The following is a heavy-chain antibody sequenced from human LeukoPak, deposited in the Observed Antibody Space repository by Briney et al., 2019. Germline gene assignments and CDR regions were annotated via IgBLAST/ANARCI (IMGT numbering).Heavy chain of an antibody. Sequence: ASVKVSCKASGYTFKNYGISWVRQAPGPGLERMGWISTYNGDTKHAQKVQGRLTLTADASTSTAYMELRGLRSDDTAVYYCARDPSNTSGWYIWFDFWGQGTLVTVSS. CDR3: ARDPSNTSGWYIWFDF. D-gene: IGHD6-19*01. V-gene: IGHV1-18*04. CDR2: ISTYNGDT. CDR1: GYTFKNYG. J-gene: IGHJ5*01.